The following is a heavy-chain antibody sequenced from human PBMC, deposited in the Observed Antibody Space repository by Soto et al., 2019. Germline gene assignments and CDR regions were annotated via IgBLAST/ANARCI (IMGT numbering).Heavy chain of an antibody. CDR2: IYYSGST. CDR3: ALDHGRTWHSSFGFDP. CDR1: GGSISSYY. Sequence: PSETLSLTCTVSGGSISSYYWSWIRQPPGKGLEWIGYIYYSGSTNYNPSLKSRVTISVDTSKNQFSLKLSSVTAADTAVYYCALDHGRTWHSSFGFDPRGQRTLVTVSS. J-gene: IGHJ5*02. V-gene: IGHV4-59*01. D-gene: IGHD5-18*01.